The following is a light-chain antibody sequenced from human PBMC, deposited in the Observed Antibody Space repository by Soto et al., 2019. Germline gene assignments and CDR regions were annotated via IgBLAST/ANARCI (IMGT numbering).Light chain of an antibody. Sequence: EIVLTQSPGTLSLSPGDRATLSCRASQSVSGSYLAWYQQKPGQAPRLLIYGASSRATGIPDRFSGSGSGTDFTLTISRLEPEDFAVYYCQQYGSSPMAFGHGTKVEIK. CDR3: QQYGSSPMA. CDR1: QSVSGSY. J-gene: IGKJ1*01. V-gene: IGKV3-20*01. CDR2: GAS.